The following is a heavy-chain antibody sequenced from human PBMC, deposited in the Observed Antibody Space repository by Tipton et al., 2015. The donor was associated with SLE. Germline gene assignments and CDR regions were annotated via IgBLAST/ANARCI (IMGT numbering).Heavy chain of an antibody. Sequence: TLSLTCTVSGASISNSAYYWGWIRQPPGKGLEWIANIYYNGSTYYNPSLKSRVTISVDTSKNQFSLKLSSVTAADTAVYYCARGTGRYYDDPGYFDSWRQGTLVTVSS. CDR2: IYYNGST. J-gene: IGHJ4*02. CDR1: GASISNSAYY. CDR3: ARGTGRYYDDPGYFDS. D-gene: IGHD3-3*01. V-gene: IGHV4-39*07.